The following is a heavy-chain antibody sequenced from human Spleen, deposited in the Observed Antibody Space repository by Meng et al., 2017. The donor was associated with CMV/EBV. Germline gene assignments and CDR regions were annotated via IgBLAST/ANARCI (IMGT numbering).Heavy chain of an antibody. CDR3: ATISYYYGMDV. V-gene: IGHV4-4*01. D-gene: IGHD2-21*01. J-gene: IGHJ6*02. CDR1: GDSISSANW. Sequence: TLSLTCTVSGDSISSANWWTWVRQPPEKGLEWIGEIYHSGNTNYNPSLESRVTMSVDKSKNQFSLKLHSVTAADTAVYFCATISYYYGMDVWGQGTTVTVSS. CDR2: IYHSGNT.